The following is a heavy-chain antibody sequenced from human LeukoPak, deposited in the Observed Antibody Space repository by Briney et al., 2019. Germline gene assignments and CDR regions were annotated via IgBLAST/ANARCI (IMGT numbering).Heavy chain of an antibody. CDR3: AKGLRMAPFDY. Sequence: GGSLRLSCAASGFTFSSYGMHWVRQAPGKGLEWVAVIWYDGSNKYYADSVKGRFTISRDNSKNTLYLQMNSLRAEDTAVYYLAKGLRMAPFDYWGQGTLVTVSS. CDR1: GFTFSSYG. CDR2: IWYDGSNK. D-gene: IGHD3-16*01. J-gene: IGHJ4*02. V-gene: IGHV3-30*02.